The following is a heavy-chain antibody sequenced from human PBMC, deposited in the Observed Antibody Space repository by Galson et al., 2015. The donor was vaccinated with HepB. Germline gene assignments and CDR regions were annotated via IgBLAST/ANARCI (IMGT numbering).Heavy chain of an antibody. CDR1: GFSFSNAW. V-gene: IGHV3-15*01. CDR3: TTAVTPTSGALDM. J-gene: IGHJ3*02. D-gene: IGHD4-23*01. Sequence: SLRLSCAASGFSFSNAWMSWVRQAPGKGLEWVGRIKSKTDGGTTEYAAPVKGRFTISRDDSKNTLYLQMNSLKIEDTAVYSCTTAVTPTSGALDMWGQGTMVTVSS. CDR2: IKSKTDGGTT.